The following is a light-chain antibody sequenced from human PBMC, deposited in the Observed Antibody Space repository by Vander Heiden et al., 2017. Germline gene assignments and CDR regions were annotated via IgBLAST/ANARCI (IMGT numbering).Light chain of an antibody. CDR2: EAS. CDR1: QSINMW. V-gene: IGKV1-5*03. CDR3: QQYNSDSLYS. J-gene: IGKJ2*03. Sequence: DIQMTQSPPTLSASLGDRVTITCRASQSINMWLAWYQQKAGKAPKLLIYEASNLESGVPSRFSSSGSGTEFTLTTSSLQADDSATYYCQQYNSDSLYSFGQGTKLEIK.